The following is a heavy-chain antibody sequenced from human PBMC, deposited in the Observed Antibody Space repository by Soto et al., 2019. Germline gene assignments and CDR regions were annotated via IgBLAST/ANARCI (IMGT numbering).Heavy chain of an antibody. V-gene: IGHV4-34*01. CDR1: GGSFSGYY. D-gene: IGHD2-15*01. Sequence: SKTLSLTCAVYGGSFSGYYWSWIRQPPGKGLEWIGEINHSGSTNYNPSLKSRVTISVDTSKNQFSLKLSSVTAADTAVYYCARAYCSGGSCPKTYFDYWGQGTLVTVSS. CDR3: ARAYCSGGSCPKTYFDY. CDR2: INHSGST. J-gene: IGHJ4*02.